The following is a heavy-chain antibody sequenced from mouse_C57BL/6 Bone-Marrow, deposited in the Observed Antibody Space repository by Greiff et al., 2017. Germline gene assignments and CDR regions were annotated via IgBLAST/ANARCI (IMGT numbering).Heavy chain of an antibody. CDR2: IDPENGDT. D-gene: IGHD2-3*01. CDR3: TFDGSYYAMDY. V-gene: IGHV14-4*01. J-gene: IGHJ4*01. Sequence: EVQRVESGAELVRPGASVKLSCTASGFNIKDDYMHWVKQRPEQGLEWIGWIDPENGDTEYASKFQGKATITADTSSNTAYLQLSSLTSEDTAVYYCTFDGSYYAMDYWGQGTSVTVSA. CDR1: GFNIKDDY.